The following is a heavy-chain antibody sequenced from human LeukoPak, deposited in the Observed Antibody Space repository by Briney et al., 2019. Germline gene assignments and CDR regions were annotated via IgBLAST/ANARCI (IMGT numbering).Heavy chain of an antibody. CDR3: ARGPYSYDSSGAFDI. CDR2: ISSSGST. J-gene: IGHJ3*02. Sequence: KPSETLSLTCTVSGYSISNGYYWGWIRQPAGKGLEWIGRISSSGSTNYNPSLKSRVTISVDTSKNQFSLKLSSVTAADTAVYFCARGPYSYDSSGAFDIWGQGTMVTVSS. CDR1: GYSISNGYY. D-gene: IGHD3-22*01. V-gene: IGHV4-38-2*02.